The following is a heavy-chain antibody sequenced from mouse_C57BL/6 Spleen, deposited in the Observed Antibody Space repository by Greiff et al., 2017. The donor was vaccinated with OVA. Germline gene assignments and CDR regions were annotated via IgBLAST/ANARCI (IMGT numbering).Heavy chain of an antibody. CDR1: GFTFSDYY. Sequence: EVKLVESGGGLVQPGGSLKLSCAASGFTFSDYYMYWVRQTPEKRLEWVAYISNGGGSTYYPDTVKGRFTISRDNAKNTLYLQMSRLKSEDTAMYYCARLYSNYAFFAYWGQGTLVTVSA. D-gene: IGHD2-5*01. CDR2: ISNGGGST. V-gene: IGHV5-12*01. J-gene: IGHJ3*01. CDR3: ARLYSNYAFFAY.